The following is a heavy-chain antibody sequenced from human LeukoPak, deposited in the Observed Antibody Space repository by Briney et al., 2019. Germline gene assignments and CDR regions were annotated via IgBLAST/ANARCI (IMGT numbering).Heavy chain of an antibody. J-gene: IGHJ3*02. CDR3: ASKVYSSSSADAFDI. CDR2: INPNSGGT. D-gene: IGHD6-6*01. Sequence: ASVKVSCTASGYTFTGDYMHLVRQAPGQGLEWMGWINPNSGGTNYAEKFQGRVTMTRDTSISTAYMELSRLRSDDTAVYYCASKVYSSSSADAFDIWGQGTMVTVSS. CDR1: GYTFTGDY. V-gene: IGHV1-2*02.